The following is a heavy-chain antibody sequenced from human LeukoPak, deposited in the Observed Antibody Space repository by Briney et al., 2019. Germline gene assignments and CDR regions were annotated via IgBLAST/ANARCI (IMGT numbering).Heavy chain of an antibody. Sequence: GSLRLSCAASGFTFSNYAMSWVRQAPGKGLEWVSAISGSGGSTDYADSVKGRFTISRDNSKNTLFLQMNSLRAEDTAVYYCANRGGNPKGSFDYWGQGTLVTVSS. CDR1: GFTFSNYA. V-gene: IGHV3-23*01. D-gene: IGHD4-23*01. J-gene: IGHJ4*02. CDR2: ISGSGGST. CDR3: ANRGGNPKGSFDY.